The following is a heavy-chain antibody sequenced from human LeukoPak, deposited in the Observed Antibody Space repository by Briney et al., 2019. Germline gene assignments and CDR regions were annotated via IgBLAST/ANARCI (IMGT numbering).Heavy chain of an antibody. V-gene: IGHV3-21*04. CDR1: GFTFSSYN. CDR3: ANSRENYRQLNY. D-gene: IGHD1-7*01. CDR2: ISSTSSHI. Sequence: PGGSLRLSCAASGFTFSSYNMNWVRQAPGRGLQWVSFISSTSSHIFYADSLKGRFTISRDNAKNSLYLQMNSLKTEDTAVYYCANSRENYRQLNYWGQGTLVTVSS. J-gene: IGHJ4*02.